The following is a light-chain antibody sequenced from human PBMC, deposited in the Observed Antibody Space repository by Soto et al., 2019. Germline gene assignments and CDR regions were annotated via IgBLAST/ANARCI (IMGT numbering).Light chain of an antibody. V-gene: IGKV3-15*01. CDR1: QHVSSN. CDR2: RAS. J-gene: IGKJ2*01. CDR3: QQYNNWPYT. Sequence: EIVMTQSPATLSVSPGGSATLSCRASQHVSSNFAWYRQKPGQAPTLLIYRASTRATGIPSRFSGSGSGTEFTLTISSLQSEYFAVYYCQQYNNWPYTFGQGTKLEIK.